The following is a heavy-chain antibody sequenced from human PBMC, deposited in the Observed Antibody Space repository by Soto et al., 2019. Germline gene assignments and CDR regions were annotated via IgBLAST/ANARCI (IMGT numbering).Heavy chain of an antibody. J-gene: IGHJ4*02. CDR1: GYIFTSQG. Sequence: QIQLVQSGAEVKKPGASVKVSCKASGYIFTSQGISWVRQAPGQGLEWMGWISTYNGNPNYAQKLQGRVTMTTNTSPTTAVLELRSLTSDDTAVYYCARGRTRALDYWGQGTPVIVSS. CDR3: ARGRTRALDY. CDR2: ISTYNGNP. D-gene: IGHD1-7*01. V-gene: IGHV1-18*01.